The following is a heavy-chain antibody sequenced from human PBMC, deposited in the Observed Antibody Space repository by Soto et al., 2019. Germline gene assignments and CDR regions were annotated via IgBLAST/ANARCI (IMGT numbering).Heavy chain of an antibody. V-gene: IGHV4-34*01. J-gene: IGHJ4*02. CDR3: ARGPGSVVVVATTRGSSEFDY. D-gene: IGHD2-15*01. CDR2: INHSGST. Sequence: QVQLQQWGAGLLKPSETLSLTCAVYGGSFSGYYWSWIRQPPGKGLEWSGEINHSGSTNYNPSLKSRVTISVDTSKNQFSLTLSSVTAADTAVYYCARGPGSVVVVATTRGSSEFDYWGQGTLVTVSS. CDR1: GGSFSGYY.